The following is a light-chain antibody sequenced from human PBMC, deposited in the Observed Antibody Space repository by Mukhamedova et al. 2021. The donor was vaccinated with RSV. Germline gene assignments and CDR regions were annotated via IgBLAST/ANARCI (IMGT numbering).Light chain of an antibody. J-gene: IGKJ1*01. Sequence: WYQRRVHGKAPNLLIYAASSLQSGVPSRFSGSGSGTDFTLTITRLQPEDFATYYCQQGFSSSWTFGQGTKVET. V-gene: IGKV1-39*01. CDR2: AAS. CDR3: QQGFSSSWT.